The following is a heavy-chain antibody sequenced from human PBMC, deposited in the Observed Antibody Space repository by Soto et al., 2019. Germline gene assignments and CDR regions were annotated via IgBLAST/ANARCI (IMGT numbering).Heavy chain of an antibody. CDR2: IYYSGST. CDR1: GGSISSSSYY. V-gene: IGHV4-39*02. CDR3: AREPDYGGKSPSSFHY. Sequence: SETLSLTCTVSGGSISSSSYYWGWIRQPPGKGLEWIGSIYYSGSTYYNPSLKSRVTISVDTSKNQFSLKLSSVTAAGTAVYYCAREPDYGGKSPSSFHYRDQGPLLTLFS. D-gene: IGHD4-17*01. J-gene: IGHJ4*02.